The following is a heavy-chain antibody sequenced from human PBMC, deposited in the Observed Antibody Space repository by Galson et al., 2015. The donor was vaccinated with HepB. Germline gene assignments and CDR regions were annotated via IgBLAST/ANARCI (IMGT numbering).Heavy chain of an antibody. CDR2: ISYDGSNR. J-gene: IGHJ4*02. D-gene: IGHD6-6*01. Sequence: SLRLSCAASGLTFSSYAMHWVRQAPGKGLEWVAVISYDGSNRYYADSAKGRFTISRDNSKNTLYLQMNSLRAEDTAVYYCARSMGEYSSSIFDYWGQGTLVTVSS. CDR3: ARSMGEYSSSIFDY. V-gene: IGHV3-30-3*01. CDR1: GLTFSSYA.